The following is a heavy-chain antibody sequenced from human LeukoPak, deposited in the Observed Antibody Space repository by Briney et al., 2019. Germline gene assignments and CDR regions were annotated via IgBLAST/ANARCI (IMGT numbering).Heavy chain of an antibody. Sequence: GGSLRLSCAASGFTFSSYAMSWVRQAPGKGLEWVSAISSSGGRTYYADSVRGRFTISRDNSKNTLYLQMNSPRAEDTAVYYCAKGWGDWFWGYFQHWGQGTLATVSS. CDR2: ISSSGGRT. D-gene: IGHD3-9*01. CDR3: AKGWGDWFWGYFQH. V-gene: IGHV3-23*01. CDR1: GFTFSSYA. J-gene: IGHJ1*01.